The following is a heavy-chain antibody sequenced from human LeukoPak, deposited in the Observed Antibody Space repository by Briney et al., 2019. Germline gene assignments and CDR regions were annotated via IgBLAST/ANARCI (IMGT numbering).Heavy chain of an antibody. D-gene: IGHD3-9*01. CDR3: ATAPYYDILTGSQTDY. J-gene: IGHJ4*02. Sequence: GSLRLSCAASGFTFSSYAMSWVRQAPGKGQEWVSAISGSGGSTYYADSVKGRFTISRDNSKNTLYLQMNSLRAEDTAVYYCATAPYYDILTGSQTDYWGQGTLVTVSS. CDR2: ISGSGGST. V-gene: IGHV3-23*01. CDR1: GFTFSSYA.